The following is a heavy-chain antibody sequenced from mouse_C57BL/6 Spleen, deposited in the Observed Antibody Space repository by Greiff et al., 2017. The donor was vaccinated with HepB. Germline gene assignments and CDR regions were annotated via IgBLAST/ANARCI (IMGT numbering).Heavy chain of an antibody. CDR3: ARSTTVVAGDAMDY. D-gene: IGHD1-1*01. J-gene: IGHJ4*01. CDR1: GYTFTSYW. Sequence: QVQLQQSGAELVMPGASVKLSCKASGYTFTSYWMHWVKQRPGQGLEWIGEIDPSDSYTNYNQKFKGKSTLTVDKSSSTAYMQLSSLTSEDSAVYYCARSTTVVAGDAMDYWGQGTSVTVSS. V-gene: IGHV1-69*01. CDR2: IDPSDSYT.